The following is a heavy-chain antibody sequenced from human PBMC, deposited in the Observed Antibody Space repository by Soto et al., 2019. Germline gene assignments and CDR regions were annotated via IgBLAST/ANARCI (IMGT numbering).Heavy chain of an antibody. Sequence: QVQLQESGPGLVKPSGTLSLTCAVSSGSISSSNWWSWVRQPPGKGLEWIGEIYHSGSTNYNPSLKSRVTISVDKSKNQFSLKLSSVTAAETAVYYCARRYCSGGSCFRFAFDIWGQGTMVTVSS. CDR3: ARRYCSGGSCFRFAFDI. V-gene: IGHV4-4*02. D-gene: IGHD2-15*01. CDR2: IYHSGST. J-gene: IGHJ3*02. CDR1: SGSISSSNW.